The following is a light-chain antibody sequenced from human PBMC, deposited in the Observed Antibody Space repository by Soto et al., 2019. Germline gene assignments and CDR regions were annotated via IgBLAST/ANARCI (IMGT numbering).Light chain of an antibody. Sequence: QSVLTQPPSPARSPGQSVTISRTGNNKYVGGYNYVSWYQQHPGKAPKLMIYEVNKRPSGVPDRFSGSKSGNTASLTVSGLQAEDEADYYCSSFAVSNSFVFGTGTKVTVL. CDR3: SSFAVSNSFV. CDR1: NKYVGGYNY. CDR2: EVN. J-gene: IGLJ1*01. V-gene: IGLV2-8*01.